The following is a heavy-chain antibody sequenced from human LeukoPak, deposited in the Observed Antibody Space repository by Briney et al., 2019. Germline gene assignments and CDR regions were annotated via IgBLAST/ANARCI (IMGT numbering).Heavy chain of an antibody. CDR1: GCTFISYA. Sequence: GASVKVSCKASGCTFISYAISWVRQAPGQGREWMGGIISFFGTANYAQKFQGRVTITADKSTSTAYMELSSLRSEDTAVYYCARAGPWVQLWSKYNWFDPWGQGTLVTVSS. CDR2: IISFFGTA. V-gene: IGHV1-69*06. CDR3: ARAGPWVQLWSKYNWFDP. D-gene: IGHD5-18*01. J-gene: IGHJ5*02.